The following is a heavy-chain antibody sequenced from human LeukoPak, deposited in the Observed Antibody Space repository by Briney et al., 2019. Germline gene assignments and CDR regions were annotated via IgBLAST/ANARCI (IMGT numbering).Heavy chain of an antibody. CDR1: GGSFSGYY. CDR2: INHSGST. CDR3: ARGLVGASKGY. Sequence: PSETLSLTCAVYGGSFSGYYWSWIRQPPGKGLEWIGEINHSGSTNYNPSLKSRVTISVDTSKNQFSLKLSSVTAADTAVYYCARGLVGASKGYWGQGTLVTVSS. J-gene: IGHJ4*02. D-gene: IGHD1-26*01. V-gene: IGHV4-34*01.